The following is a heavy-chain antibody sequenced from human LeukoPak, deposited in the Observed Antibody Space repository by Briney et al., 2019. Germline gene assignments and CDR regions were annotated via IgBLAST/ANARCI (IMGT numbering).Heavy chain of an antibody. CDR3: AREMATIGTDY. J-gene: IGHJ4*02. D-gene: IGHD5-24*01. CDR1: GGSISSGSYY. Sequence: SQTLSLTCTVSGGSISSGSYYWSWIRQPAGKGLEWIGRIYTSGSTNYNPSLKSRVTISVDTSKNQFSLKLSSVTAADTAVYYCAREMATIGTDYWGQGTLVTVSS. V-gene: IGHV4-61*02. CDR2: IYTSGST.